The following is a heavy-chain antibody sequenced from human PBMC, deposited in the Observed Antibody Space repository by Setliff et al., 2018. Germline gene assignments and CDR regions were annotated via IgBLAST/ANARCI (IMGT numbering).Heavy chain of an antibody. CDR2: ISGSGDTT. D-gene: IGHD3-16*01. CDR1: GFTFSSYA. Sequence: PGGSLRLSCAASGFTFSSYAMSWVRQAPGKGLEWVSAISGSGDTTEYADSVKGRFTISRDNSRNTLYLQMNSLRADDTAVYYCAKYWGELASAYGTNWGQGTLVTVSS. J-gene: IGHJ4*02. V-gene: IGHV3-23*01. CDR3: AKYWGELASAYGTN.